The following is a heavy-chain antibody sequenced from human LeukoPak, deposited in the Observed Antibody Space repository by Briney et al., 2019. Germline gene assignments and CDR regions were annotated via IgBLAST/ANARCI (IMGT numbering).Heavy chain of an antibody. Sequence: ASVKVSCKASGYTFTSYGISWVRQAPGQGLEWMGWISAYNGNTNYAQKLQGRVTMTTDTSTSTAYMELRSLRSDDTAVYYCARGAFGGSSLPPRPTYYYYGMDVWGQGTTVTVSS. J-gene: IGHJ6*02. D-gene: IGHD6-13*01. CDR1: GYTFTSYG. CDR3: ARGAFGGSSLPPRPTYYYYGMDV. CDR2: ISAYNGNT. V-gene: IGHV1-18*01.